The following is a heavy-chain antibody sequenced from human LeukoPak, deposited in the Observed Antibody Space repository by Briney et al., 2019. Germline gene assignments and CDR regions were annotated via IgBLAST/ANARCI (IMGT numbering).Heavy chain of an antibody. J-gene: IGHJ2*01. D-gene: IGHD6-13*01. CDR3: ATWGRAAAGTSMYFDL. V-gene: IGHV3-23*01. CDR1: GFTFSSYS. CDR2: ISGSGGST. Sequence: GGSLRLSCVASGFTFSSYSMNWVRQAPGKGLEWVSAISGSGGSTYYADSVKGRFTISRDNSKNTLYLQMNSLRAEDTAVYYCATWGRAAAGTSMYFDLWGRGTLVTVSS.